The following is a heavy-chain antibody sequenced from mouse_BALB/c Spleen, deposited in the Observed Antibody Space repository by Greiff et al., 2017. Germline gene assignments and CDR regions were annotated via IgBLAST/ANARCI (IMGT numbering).Heavy chain of an antibody. V-gene: IGHV10-1*02. CDR2: IRSKSNNYAT. CDR1: GLTFNTYA. Sequence: EVQAAESGGGVVQPKGPLKLFCPASGLTFNTYAMNWVRQAPGKGLEWVARIRSKSNNYATYYADSVKDRFTISRDDSQSMLYLQMNNLKTEDTAMYYCVKVDYWGQGTSVTVSS. CDR3: VKVDY. J-gene: IGHJ4*01.